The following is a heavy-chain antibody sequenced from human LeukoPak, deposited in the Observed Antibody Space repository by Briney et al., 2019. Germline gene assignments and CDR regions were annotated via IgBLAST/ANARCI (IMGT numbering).Heavy chain of an antibody. CDR3: AKDLHYYGSGSYSYNYYYYGMDV. CDR1: GFTFDDYA. V-gene: IGHV3-9*01. D-gene: IGHD3-10*01. CDR2: ISWNSGSI. J-gene: IGHJ6*02. Sequence: PGGSLRLSCAASGFTFDDYAMHWVRQAPGKGLEWVSGISWNSGSIGYADSVKGRFTISRDNAKNSLYLQMNSLRAEDTALYYCAKDLHYYGSGSYSYNYYYYGMDVWGQGTTVTVFS.